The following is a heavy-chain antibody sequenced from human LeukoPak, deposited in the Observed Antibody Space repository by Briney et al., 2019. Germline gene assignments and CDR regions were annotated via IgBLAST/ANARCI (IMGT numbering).Heavy chain of an antibody. D-gene: IGHD1-1*01. CDR3: ARGNGNVGGRLDP. Sequence: GGSLRLSCAASGFSVSGIHMNWVRQAPGKNLEWVSGLYSGGATYYSDSLGGRFTISRDPSKNTVYLQMTSLRVDDSAIYYCARGNGNVGGRLDPWGQEPGSPSPQ. CDR2: LYSGGAT. V-gene: IGHV3-66*01. CDR1: GFSVSGIH. J-gene: IGHJ5*02.